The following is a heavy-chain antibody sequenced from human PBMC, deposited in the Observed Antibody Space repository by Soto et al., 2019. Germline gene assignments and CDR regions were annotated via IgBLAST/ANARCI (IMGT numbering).Heavy chain of an antibody. CDR2: IDYSGST. J-gene: IGHJ6*02. Sequence: QVQLQESGPGLVKPSQTLSLTCTVSGGSISSGGYYWSWIRQHPGKGLEWIGYIDYSGSTYYNPCLKSRVTRSVDTSKNQVSLKLSSVTAADTAVDYCARGPVGYYYGMDVWGQGTTVTVSS. D-gene: IGHD1-26*01. CDR1: GGSISSGGYY. V-gene: IGHV4-31*03. CDR3: ARGPVGYYYGMDV.